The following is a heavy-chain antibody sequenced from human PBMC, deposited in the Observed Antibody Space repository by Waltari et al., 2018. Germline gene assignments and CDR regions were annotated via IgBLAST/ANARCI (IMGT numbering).Heavy chain of an antibody. D-gene: IGHD2-15*01. Sequence: EVQLVESGGGLVQPGGSLRLSCASSGFNSSGYWLHWVRHAPGKGLVWVARINSDGSSTSYADSVKGRFTISRDNAKNTLYLQMNSLRAEDTAVYYCARDGGKSVYNWFDPWGQGTLVTVSS. CDR2: INSDGSST. V-gene: IGHV3-74*01. J-gene: IGHJ5*02. CDR1: GFNSSGYW. CDR3: ARDGGKSVYNWFDP.